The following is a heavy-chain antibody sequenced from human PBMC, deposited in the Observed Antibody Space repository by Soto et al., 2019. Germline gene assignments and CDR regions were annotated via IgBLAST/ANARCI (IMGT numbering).Heavy chain of an antibody. CDR2: MNPNRGNT. Sequence: QVQLVQSGAEVKKPGASVKVSCKASVYTFTSYDINWVRQATGQGLEWMGWMNPNRGNTGYAQKFQVRVTMTRNTSISTAYMGLSSLRSEDTAVYYCGRGAVRHNYYGMDVWGHGTTVTVAS. CDR3: GRGAVRHNYYGMDV. CDR1: VYTFTSYD. V-gene: IGHV1-8*01. J-gene: IGHJ6*02.